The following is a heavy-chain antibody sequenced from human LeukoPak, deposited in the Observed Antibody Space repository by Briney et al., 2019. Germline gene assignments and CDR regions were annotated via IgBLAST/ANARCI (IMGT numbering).Heavy chain of an antibody. V-gene: IGHV4-61*02. CDR1: DGSISSGSYY. D-gene: IGHD6-13*01. Sequence: SETLSLXCTVSDGSISSGSYYWTWNRQPAGKGLEWIGRISTSGVTNYNPSLKSRVTISADTSKNQFSLKLNSVTAADTAVYYCARAAAAGLDSWGQGTLVTVSS. J-gene: IGHJ4*02. CDR2: ISTSGVT. CDR3: ARAAAAGLDS.